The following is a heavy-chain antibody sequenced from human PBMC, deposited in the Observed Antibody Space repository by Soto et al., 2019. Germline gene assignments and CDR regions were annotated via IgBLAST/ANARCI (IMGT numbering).Heavy chain of an antibody. CDR2: ITDSGDDT. J-gene: IGHJ4*02. CDR1: GFTFNNYA. CDR3: AIGVGSQRLPSCYFDY. D-gene: IGHD6-25*01. Sequence: GSLRLSCAASGFTFNNYAMGWVRQAPGKGLEWVSAITDSGDDTYYIDSVKGRFTISRDNSKSTLYLQMNSLRAEDTAIYYCAIGVGSQRLPSCYFDYWGQGILVTV. V-gene: IGHV3-23*01.